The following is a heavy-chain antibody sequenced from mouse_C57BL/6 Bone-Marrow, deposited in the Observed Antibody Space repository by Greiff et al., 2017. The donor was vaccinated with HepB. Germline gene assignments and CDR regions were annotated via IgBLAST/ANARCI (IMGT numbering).Heavy chain of an antibody. J-gene: IGHJ2*01. CDR2: INPGSGGT. V-gene: IGHV1-54*01. CDR3: ARSRDGRDY. D-gene: IGHD3-3*01. CDR1: GYAFTNYL. Sequence: VKLQQSGAELVRPGTSVKVSCKASGYAFTNYLIEWVKQRPGQGLEWIGVINPGSGGTNYNEKFKGKATLTAYKSSSTAYMQLSSLTSEDSAVYFCARSRDGRDYWGQGTTLTVSS.